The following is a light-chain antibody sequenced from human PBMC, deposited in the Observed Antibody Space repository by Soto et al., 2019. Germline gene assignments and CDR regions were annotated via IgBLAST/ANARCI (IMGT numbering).Light chain of an antibody. V-gene: IGKV3-20*01. CDR3: QHYGTSPST. J-gene: IGKJ1*01. Sequence: EIVMTQSPATLSVSPGERATLSCRASQSISSNLAWYQQNPGQAPRLLIYSASTRATGIPDRFSGSGSGTDFTLTISRLEPEDIAVYYCQHYGTSPSTFGRGTKV. CDR2: SAS. CDR1: QSISSN.